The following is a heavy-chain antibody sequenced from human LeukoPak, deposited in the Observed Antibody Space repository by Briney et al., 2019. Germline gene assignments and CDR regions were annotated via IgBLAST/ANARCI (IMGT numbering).Heavy chain of an antibody. Sequence: GGSLRLSCVVSGFTVSSNYMSWVRQAPGKGLEWVSVIYSGGSTYYADSVKGRFTISRDNSKNTLYLQMNSLRAEDTAVYYCARDVAAAGQFDYWGQGTLVTVSS. CDR3: ARDVAAAGQFDY. D-gene: IGHD6-13*01. V-gene: IGHV3-53*01. CDR2: IYSGGST. CDR1: GFTVSSNY. J-gene: IGHJ4*02.